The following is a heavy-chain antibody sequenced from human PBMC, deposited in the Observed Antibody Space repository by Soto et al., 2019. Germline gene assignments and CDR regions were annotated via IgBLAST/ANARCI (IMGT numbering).Heavy chain of an antibody. V-gene: IGHV1-69*13. Sequence: SVKVSCKASGGTFSSYAISWVRQAPGQGLEWMGGIIPIFGTANYAQKFQGRVTITADESTSTAYMELSSLRSEDTAVYYCARSFTMVRGVISHYYYYGMDVWGQGTTVTVSS. CDR2: IIPIFGTA. J-gene: IGHJ6*02. CDR1: GGTFSSYA. D-gene: IGHD3-10*01. CDR3: ARSFTMVRGVISHYYYYGMDV.